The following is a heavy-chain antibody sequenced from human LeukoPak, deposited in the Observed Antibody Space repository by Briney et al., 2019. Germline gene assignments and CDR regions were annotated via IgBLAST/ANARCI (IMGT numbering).Heavy chain of an antibody. Sequence: GGSLRLSCAASGFTFSSYAMSWVRQAPGKGLEWVSAISGSGGSTYYADSVKGRFTISRDNSKNTLYLQMNSLRAEDTAVYYCGPMIVVVITTGFGYWGQGTLVTVSS. J-gene: IGHJ4*02. CDR2: ISGSGGST. V-gene: IGHV3-23*01. D-gene: IGHD3-22*01. CDR3: GPMIVVVITTGFGY. CDR1: GFTFSSYA.